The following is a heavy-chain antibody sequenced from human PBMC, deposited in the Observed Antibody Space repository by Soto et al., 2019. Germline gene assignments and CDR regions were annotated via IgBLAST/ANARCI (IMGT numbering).Heavy chain of an antibody. Sequence: SETLSLTCAVSGGSISSSNWWRWVRQPPGKRLEWRGEIYHSGSTNYPPSLKRRVTISVDKSKNQFSLKLSAVTAADTAVYYFARAGRELGTFDYWGQGTLVTVSS. J-gene: IGHJ4*02. V-gene: IGHV4-4*02. CDR3: ARAGRELGTFDY. CDR2: IYHSGST. CDR1: GGSISSSNW. D-gene: IGHD1-26*01.